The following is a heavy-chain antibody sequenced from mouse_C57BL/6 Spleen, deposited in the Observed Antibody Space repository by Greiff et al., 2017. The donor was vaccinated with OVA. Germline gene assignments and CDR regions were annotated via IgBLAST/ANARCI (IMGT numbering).Heavy chain of an antibody. CDR3: ARGVTGTMDY. Sequence: QVQLQQSGPELVKPGASVKISCKASGYAFSSSWMNWVKQRPGKGLEWIGRIYPGDGDTNYNGKFKGKATLTADKSSSTAYMQLSSLTSEDSAVYFCARGVTGTMDYWGQGTTLTVSS. CDR2: IYPGDGDT. J-gene: IGHJ2*01. CDR1: GYAFSSSW. D-gene: IGHD4-1*01. V-gene: IGHV1-82*01.